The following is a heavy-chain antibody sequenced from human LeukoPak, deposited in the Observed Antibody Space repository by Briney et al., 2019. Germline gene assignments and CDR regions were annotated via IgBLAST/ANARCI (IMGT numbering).Heavy chain of an antibody. J-gene: IGHJ5*02. CDR1: GYTFTGYY. D-gene: IGHD4-11*01. V-gene: IGHV1-2*02. Sequence: ASVKVSCKASGYTFTGYYMHWVRQAPGQGLEWMGWINPNSGGTNYAQKFQGRVTMTRDTSISTAYMELSRLRSDDTAVYNCARNHEIYSNYDWFDPWGQGTLVTVSS. CDR2: INPNSGGT. CDR3: ARNHEIYSNYDWFDP.